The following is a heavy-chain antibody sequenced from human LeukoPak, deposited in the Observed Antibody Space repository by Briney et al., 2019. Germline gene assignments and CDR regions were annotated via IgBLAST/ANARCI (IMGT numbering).Heavy chain of an antibody. CDR2: ILPIFGTA. D-gene: IGHD6-13*01. CDR3: AADGWVAAAGSSWAIDY. J-gene: IGHJ4*02. CDR1: GGTFSSYA. Sequence: SVKVSCKASGGTFSSYAISWVRQAPGQGLEWMGGILPIFGTANYAQKFQGRVTITADESTSTAYMELSSLRSEDTAVYYCAADGWVAAAGSSWAIDYWGQGTLVTVSS. V-gene: IGHV1-69*13.